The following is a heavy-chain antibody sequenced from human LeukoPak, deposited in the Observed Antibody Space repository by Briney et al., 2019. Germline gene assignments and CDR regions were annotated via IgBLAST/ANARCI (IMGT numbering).Heavy chain of an antibody. J-gene: IGHJ4*02. CDR1: GFTFSSYS. CDR3: AKVPYDYVWGSYRPDY. D-gene: IGHD3-16*02. V-gene: IGHV3-23*01. CDR2: ISGSGGST. Sequence: PGGSLRLSCAASGFTFSSYSMSWVRQAPGKGPEWVSAISGSGGSTYYADSVKGRFTISRDNSKNTLYLQMNSLRAEDTAVYYCAKVPYDYVWGSYRPDYWGQGTLVTVSS.